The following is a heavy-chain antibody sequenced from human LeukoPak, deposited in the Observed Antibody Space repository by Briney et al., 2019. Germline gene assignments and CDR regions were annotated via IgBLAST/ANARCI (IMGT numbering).Heavy chain of an antibody. CDR3: ASGGLRWPHVFV. CDR2: IKQDGSEK. D-gene: IGHD3-16*01. J-gene: IGHJ4*02. Sequence: PGGSLRLSCAASGFTFSNYWMSWVRQAPGKGLEWVANIKQDGSEKYYVDSVKGRFTISRDNAKNSLYLQMNSLRAEDTAVYYCASGGLRWPHVFVWGQGTLVTVSS. CDR1: GFTFSNYW. V-gene: IGHV3-7*01.